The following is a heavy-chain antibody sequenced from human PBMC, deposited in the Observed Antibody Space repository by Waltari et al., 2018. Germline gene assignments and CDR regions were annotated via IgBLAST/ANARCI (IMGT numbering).Heavy chain of an antibody. J-gene: IGHJ4*02. CDR2: ISCDGNDK. CDR1: GFTFSTSG. D-gene: IGHD3-22*01. Sequence: QVQLVESGGGVVQPGKSLRLSCAASGFTFSTSGMHWVRQAPGKGLECLAHISCDGNDKCYADSVTGRFTISRDNSKNTLFLEMNSLRAEDTAVYYCAKDYDSSGYNPPQSGYFDYWGQGTLVTVSS. V-gene: IGHV3-33*06. CDR3: AKDYDSSGYNPPQSGYFDY.